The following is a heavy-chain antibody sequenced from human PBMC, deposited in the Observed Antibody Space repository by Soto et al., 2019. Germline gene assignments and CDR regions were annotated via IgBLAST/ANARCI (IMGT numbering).Heavy chain of an antibody. D-gene: IGHD3-10*01. CDR3: AREGRWPHFDY. Sequence: GGSLRLSCAASGFTFSSYAMHWVRQAPGKGLEWVAVISYDGSNKYYADSVKGRFTISRDNSKNTLYLQMNSLRAEDTAVYYCAREGRWPHFDYRGQGTLVTVSS. CDR1: GFTFSSYA. V-gene: IGHV3-30-3*01. J-gene: IGHJ4*02. CDR2: ISYDGSNK.